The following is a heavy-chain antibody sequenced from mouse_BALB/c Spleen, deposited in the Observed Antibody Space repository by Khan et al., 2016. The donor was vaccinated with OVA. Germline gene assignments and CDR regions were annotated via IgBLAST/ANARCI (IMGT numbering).Heavy chain of an antibody. J-gene: IGHJ3*01. CDR1: GYTFTSYV. V-gene: IGHV1S136*01. CDR2: INPYNDGT. D-gene: IGHD1-1*01. Sequence: EVQLQESGPELVKPGASVKMSCKASGYTFTSYVMHWVKQKPGQGLEWIGYINPYNDGTKYNEKFKGKATLTSDKSSSTAYMELSSLTSEDSAVYYCASRDYFGSSSFAYWGQGTLVTVSA. CDR3: ASRDYFGSSSFAY.